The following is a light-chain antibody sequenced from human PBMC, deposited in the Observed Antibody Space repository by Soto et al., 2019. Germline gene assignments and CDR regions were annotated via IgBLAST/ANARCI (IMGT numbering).Light chain of an antibody. Sequence: DIVMTQSPLSLPVTPGEPASISCRSSQSLLHSNGYNYLDWYLQKPGQSPQLLIYLGSNRASGVPDRFSGSGSGTDFSLTISRLEPEDFAVYYCQQYGSLVPGLTLGGGTKVDIK. J-gene: IGKJ4*01. CDR1: QSLLHSNGYNY. CDR3: QQYGSLVPGLT. CDR2: LGS. V-gene: IGKV2-28*01.